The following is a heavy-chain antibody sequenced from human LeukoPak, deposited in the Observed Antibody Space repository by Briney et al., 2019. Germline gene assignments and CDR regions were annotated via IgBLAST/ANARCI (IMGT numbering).Heavy chain of an antibody. J-gene: IGHJ4*02. D-gene: IGHD1-26*01. Sequence: GASVKVSCKASGYTFTSYYMHWVRQAPGQGLEWMGWINPKSGDTNSTQKFQDRVTMARDTSISTVYMELSRLRSDDTAVYYCATSGHFDYWGQGTLVTVSS. CDR2: INPKSGDT. V-gene: IGHV1-2*02. CDR3: ATSGHFDY. CDR1: GYTFTSYY.